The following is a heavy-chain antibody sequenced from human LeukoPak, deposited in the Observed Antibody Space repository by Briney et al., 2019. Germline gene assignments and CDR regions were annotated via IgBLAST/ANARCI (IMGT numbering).Heavy chain of an antibody. CDR1: GVSISSYY. CDR3: ARAVGSGSFQTYYYYMDV. CDR2: IYTSGST. D-gene: IGHD3-10*01. J-gene: IGHJ6*03. V-gene: IGHV4-4*07. Sequence: PSETLSLTCNVSGVSISSYYWSWIRQPAGKGLEWIGRIYTSGSTNYNPSLKSRVTMSVDTSKNQFSLKLSSVTAADTAVYYCARAVGSGSFQTYYYYMDVWGKGTTVTISS.